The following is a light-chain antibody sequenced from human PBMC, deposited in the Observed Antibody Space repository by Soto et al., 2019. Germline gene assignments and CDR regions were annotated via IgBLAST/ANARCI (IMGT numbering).Light chain of an antibody. CDR2: DVS. CDR3: CSYAGSYTFV. J-gene: IGLJ1*01. CDR1: SSDVGVYNY. Sequence: QSALTQPGSVAGSPGQSVTISCTGTSSDVGVYNYVSWYQQYPGKDPKIMIYDVSKRPSGVPDRFSGSKSDNTASLTISGLQAEDEADYYCCSYAGSYTFVFGIGTKVTVL. V-gene: IGLV2-11*01.